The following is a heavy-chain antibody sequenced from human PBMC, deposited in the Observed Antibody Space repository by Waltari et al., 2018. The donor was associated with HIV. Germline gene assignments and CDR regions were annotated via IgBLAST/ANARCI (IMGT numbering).Heavy chain of an antibody. J-gene: IGHJ4*02. Sequence: QLQLQESGPGLVKPSETLSLTCTVSGGSISSSSYYWGWIRRPPGRGLEWIGSISYSGTTYYNPSLQSRVTISVDTSKTQFSLKLSSVTAADTAVYYCARQTTPPTTLIDYWGQGTLVTVSS. CDR3: ARQTTPPTTLIDY. CDR2: ISYSGTT. D-gene: IGHD1-26*01. CDR1: GGSISSSSYY. V-gene: IGHV4-39*01.